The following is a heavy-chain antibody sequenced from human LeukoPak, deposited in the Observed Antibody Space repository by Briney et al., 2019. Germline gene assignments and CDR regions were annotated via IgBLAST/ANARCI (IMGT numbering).Heavy chain of an antibody. J-gene: IGHJ1*01. CDR3: AKDIWHYYDSSGQPGYFQH. D-gene: IGHD3-22*01. CDR1: GFTFDDYA. V-gene: IGHV3-9*01. Sequence: GGSLRLSCAASGFTFDDYAMHWVRQAPGKGLEWVSGISWNSGSIGYADSVKGRFTISRDNAKNSLYLQMNSLRAEDTALYYCAKDIWHYYDSSGQPGYFQHWGQGTLVTVSS. CDR2: ISWNSGSI.